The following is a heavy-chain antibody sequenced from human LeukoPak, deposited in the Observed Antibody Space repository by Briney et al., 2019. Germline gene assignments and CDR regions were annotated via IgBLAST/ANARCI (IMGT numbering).Heavy chain of an antibody. Sequence: GGSLRLSCAASGFTFSSYAMSWVRQAPGKGLEWVSTISGSGGGTYYAASVKGRFTTSRDDSKNTLFLQMNSLRAEDTAVYYCVKDLGRYRNNCFDYWGQGTLVTVSS. CDR3: VKDLGRYRNNCFDY. D-gene: IGHD1-26*01. CDR1: GFTFSSYA. V-gene: IGHV3-23*01. CDR2: ISGSGGGT. J-gene: IGHJ4*02.